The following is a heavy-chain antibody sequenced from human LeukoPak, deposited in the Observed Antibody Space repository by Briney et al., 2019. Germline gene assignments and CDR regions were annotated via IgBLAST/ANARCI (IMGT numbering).Heavy chain of an antibody. V-gene: IGHV3-23*01. D-gene: IGHD5-12*01. Sequence: HPGGSLRLSCAASGFTFSSYGMSWVRQAPGKGLEWVSAISGSGGSTYYADSVKGRFTISRDNAKNSLYLQMNSLRAEDTAVYYCAKDEGYSGYFQGPWDAPTIKAYGPDYWGQGTLVTVSS. CDR2: ISGSGGST. J-gene: IGHJ4*02. CDR3: AKDEGYSGYFQGPWDAPTIKAYGPDY. CDR1: GFTFSSYG.